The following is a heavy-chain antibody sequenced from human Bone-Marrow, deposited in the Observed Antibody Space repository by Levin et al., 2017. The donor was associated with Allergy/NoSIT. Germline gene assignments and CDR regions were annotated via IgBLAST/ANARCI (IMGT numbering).Heavy chain of an antibody. CDR3: AHRRGLWAQWLVADFDY. J-gene: IGHJ4*02. Sequence: KLSGPTLVKPTQTLTLTCTFSGFSLRTSGVGVGWIRQSPGKALEWLALIYWDDDKRYSPSLKSRLTITKDTSKNQVVLIMTNMDPVDTATYYCAHRRGLWAQWLVADFDYWGQGILVTVSS. CDR1: GFSLRTSGVG. CDR2: IYWDDDK. D-gene: IGHD6-19*01. V-gene: IGHV2-5*02.